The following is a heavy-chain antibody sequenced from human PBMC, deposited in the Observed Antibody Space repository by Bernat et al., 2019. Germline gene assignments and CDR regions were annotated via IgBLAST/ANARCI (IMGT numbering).Heavy chain of an antibody. D-gene: IGHD3-3*01. J-gene: IGHJ5*02. Sequence: QVQLQESGPGLVKPSETLSLTCTVSGGSISSYYWSWIRQPPGKGLEWIGYIYYSGSTNYNPSLKSRVTISVDTSKNQFSLKLSSVTAADTAVYYCARQAGDFWSGYLGFDPWGQGTLVTVSS. V-gene: IGHV4-59*08. CDR1: GGSISSYY. CDR2: IYYSGST. CDR3: ARQAGDFWSGYLGFDP.